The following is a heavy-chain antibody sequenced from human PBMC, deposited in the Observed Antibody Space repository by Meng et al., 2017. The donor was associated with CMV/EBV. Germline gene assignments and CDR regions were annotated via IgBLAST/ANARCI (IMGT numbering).Heavy chain of an antibody. CDR2: MNPNSGNT. CDR1: GYTFTSYD. CDR3: ARDCSSTSCYRKWYYGMDV. Sequence: ASVKVSCKASGYTFTSYDINWVRQATGQGLEWMGWMNPNSGNTGYAQKFQGRVTMTRNTSISTAYMELSSLRSDDTAVYYCARDCSSTSCYRKWYYGMDVWGQGTTVTVSS. D-gene: IGHD2-2*02. V-gene: IGHV1-8*01. J-gene: IGHJ6*02.